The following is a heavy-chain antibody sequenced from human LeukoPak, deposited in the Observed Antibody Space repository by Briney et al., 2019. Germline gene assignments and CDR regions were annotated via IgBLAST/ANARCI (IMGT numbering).Heavy chain of an antibody. CDR3: ARDRATYPLDI. Sequence: SVKVSCKASGYTFINYAISWVRQAPGQGLEWMGGIIPIFGTANYAQRFQGRVTITADKSTSTAYMELSSLRSEDTAVYYCARDRATYPLDIWGQGTMVTVSS. CDR1: GYTFINYA. D-gene: IGHD3-10*01. J-gene: IGHJ3*02. V-gene: IGHV1-69*06. CDR2: IIPIFGTA.